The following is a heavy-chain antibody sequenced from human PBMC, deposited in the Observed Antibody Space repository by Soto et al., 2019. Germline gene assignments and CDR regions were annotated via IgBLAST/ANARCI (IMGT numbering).Heavy chain of an antibody. V-gene: IGHV2-5*02. Sequence: QITLQESGPTLVKATQTLTLTCTFSGFSLSTSGVGVGWIRQPPGKALEWLALIYWDDDKRYSPSLKSRLTITKDTPKNQVVLTMTNMAPVDTATYSCAHRLVGNNWFATWGQGTLVTVSS. D-gene: IGHD1-26*01. CDR2: IYWDDDK. CDR3: AHRLVGNNWFAT. J-gene: IGHJ5*02. CDR1: GFSLSTSGVG.